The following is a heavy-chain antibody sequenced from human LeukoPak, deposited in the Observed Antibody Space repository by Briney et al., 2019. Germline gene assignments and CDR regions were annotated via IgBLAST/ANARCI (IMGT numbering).Heavy chain of an antibody. CDR2: ISGSGFTI. Sequence: TSGTLSLTCAVSGGSISSTKWWTWVRQTPGKGLEWISYISGSGFTIHYADSVKGRFTISRDNAKNSLYLQMNSLRAEDTAVYYCARGVPKTSYYYYMDVWGKGTTVTVSS. D-gene: IGHD4-11*01. V-gene: IGHV3-48*01. CDR3: ARGVPKTSYYYYMDV. CDR1: GGSISSTKW. J-gene: IGHJ6*03.